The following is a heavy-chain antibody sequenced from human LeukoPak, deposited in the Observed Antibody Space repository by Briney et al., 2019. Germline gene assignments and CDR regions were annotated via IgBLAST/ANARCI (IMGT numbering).Heavy chain of an antibody. V-gene: IGHV3-23*01. J-gene: IGHJ4*02. CDR3: AKFEFGF. D-gene: IGHD3-16*01. Sequence: PGGSLRLSCAASGFTVSSNYMSWVRQAPGKGLEWVSVISGSGGSTYYADSVKGRFTISRDNSKNTLYLQMNSLRDEDTAVYYCAKFEFGFWGQGTLVTVSS. CDR2: ISGSGGST. CDR1: GFTVSSNY.